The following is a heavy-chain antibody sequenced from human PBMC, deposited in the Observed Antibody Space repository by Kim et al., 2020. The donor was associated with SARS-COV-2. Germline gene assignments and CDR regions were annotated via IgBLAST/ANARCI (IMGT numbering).Heavy chain of an antibody. Sequence: ASVKVSCKASGYTFTSYGISWVRQAPGQGLEWMGWISAYNGNTNYAQKLQGRVTMTTDTSTSTAYMELRSLRSDDTAVYYCARDSKTIFGVVYPFDYWGQGTLVTVSS. CDR1: GYTFTSYG. V-gene: IGHV1-18*01. CDR3: ARDSKTIFGVVYPFDY. J-gene: IGHJ4*02. CDR2: ISAYNGNT. D-gene: IGHD3-3*01.